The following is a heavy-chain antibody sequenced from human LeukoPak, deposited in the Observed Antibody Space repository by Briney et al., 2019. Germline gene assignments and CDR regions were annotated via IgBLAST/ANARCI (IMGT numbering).Heavy chain of an antibody. V-gene: IGHV3-23*01. CDR3: ANHNIATFDY. CDR1: GFTFSSYA. D-gene: IGHD2-15*01. J-gene: IGHJ4*02. Sequence: GGSLRLSCAASGFTFSSYAMSWVRQAPGKGLEWVSAISGSGGSTYYADSVKGRFTISRDNSKNTLYLQMKSLRADDTAVYYCANHNIATFDYWGQGTLVTVSS. CDR2: ISGSGGST.